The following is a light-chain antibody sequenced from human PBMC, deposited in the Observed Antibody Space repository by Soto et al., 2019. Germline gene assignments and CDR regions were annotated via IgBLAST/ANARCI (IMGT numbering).Light chain of an antibody. CDR1: QSISGW. V-gene: IGKV1-5*03. J-gene: IGKJ1*01. CDR3: LQYKTYSRT. CDR2: KAS. Sequence: DIQMTQSPSTLSASVGDRVTITCGASQSISGWLAWFQQRPGKAPKLLIYKASSLESGVPSRFSGSGSGTDFSLTISSLQPDDFATYYCLQYKTYSRTFGQGTKVDIK.